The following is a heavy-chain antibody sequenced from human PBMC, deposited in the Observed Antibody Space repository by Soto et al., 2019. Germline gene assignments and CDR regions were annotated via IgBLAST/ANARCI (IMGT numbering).Heavy chain of an antibody. V-gene: IGHV2-26*02. D-gene: IGHD6-19*01. CDR3: ARIWEVGWYSSGWQRSWFDP. CDR1: GFSLSNAGMG. J-gene: IGHJ5*02. Sequence: QVALKESGHVLVRPTETLTLTCTVSGFSLSNAGMGVSWIRQPPGKALEWLVHLFSNDEIFYSTSLRSRLTISAETPKNQVGLTLPNVDPVDTAKSYCARIWEVGWYSSGWQRSWFDPWGQGTLVTVSS. CDR2: LFSNDEI.